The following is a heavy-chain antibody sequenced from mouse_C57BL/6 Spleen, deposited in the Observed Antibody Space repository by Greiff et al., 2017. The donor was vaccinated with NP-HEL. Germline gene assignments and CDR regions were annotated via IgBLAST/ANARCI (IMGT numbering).Heavy chain of an antibody. CDR2: IYPGSGST. D-gene: IGHD2-4*01. J-gene: IGHJ2*01. CDR3: AKRPIYYDYEYYFDY. CDR1: GYTFTSYW. V-gene: IGHV1-55*01. Sequence: QVQLQQPGAELVKPGASVKMSCKASGYTFTSYWITWVKQRPGQGLEWIGDIYPGSGSTNYNEKFKSKATLTVDTSSSTAYMQLSSLTSEDSAVYYCAKRPIYYDYEYYFDYWGQGTTLTVSS.